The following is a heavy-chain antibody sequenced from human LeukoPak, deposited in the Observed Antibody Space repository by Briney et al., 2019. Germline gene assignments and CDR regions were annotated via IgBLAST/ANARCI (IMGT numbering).Heavy chain of an antibody. D-gene: IGHD3-3*01. CDR1: GGSFSGYY. CDR3: ARHIRITIFGVVTKTEGFDP. CDR2: INHSGST. Sequence: SETLSLTCAVYGGSFSGYYWSWIRQPPGKGLEWIGEINHSGSTNYNPSLKSRVPISVDTSKNQFSLKLSSVTAADTAVYYCARHIRITIFGVVTKTEGFDPWGQGTLVTVSS. J-gene: IGHJ5*02. V-gene: IGHV4-34*01.